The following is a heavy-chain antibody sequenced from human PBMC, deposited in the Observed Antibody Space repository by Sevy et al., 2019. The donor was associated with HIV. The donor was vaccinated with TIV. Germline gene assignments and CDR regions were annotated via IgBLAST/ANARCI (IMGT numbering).Heavy chain of an antibody. CDR1: GGSISSYY. D-gene: IGHD3-10*01. J-gene: IGHJ3*02. V-gene: IGHV4-4*07. CDR3: ARGGGYFDDGFDI. Sequence: SETLSLTCTVSGGSISSYYCTWIRQPAGKGLEWIGRIYTSGSTNYNPSLKSRVTMSVDTSKNEFSLKLTSVTAADSAVYYCARGGGYFDDGFDIWGQGTMVTVSS. CDR2: IYTSGST.